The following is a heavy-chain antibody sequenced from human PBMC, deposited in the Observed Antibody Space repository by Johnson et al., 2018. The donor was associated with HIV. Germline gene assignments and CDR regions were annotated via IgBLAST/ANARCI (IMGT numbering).Heavy chain of an antibody. Sequence: VQLVESGGGVVQPGRSLRLSCAASGFTFSNYAVHWVRQAPGKGLEWVAVISYDGSTEYYADSVKGRFTISRDNSKNTLHLQMNSLRAEDTAVYYCAKEPAVGYSGSFSGAFDIWGQGTLVTVSS. CDR2: ISYDGSTE. J-gene: IGHJ3*02. D-gene: IGHD1-26*01. CDR3: AKEPAVGYSGSFSGAFDI. CDR1: GFTFSNYA. V-gene: IGHV3-30*04.